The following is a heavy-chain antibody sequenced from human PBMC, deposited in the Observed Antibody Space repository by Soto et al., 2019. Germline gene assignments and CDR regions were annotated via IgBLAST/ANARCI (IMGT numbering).Heavy chain of an antibody. CDR3: ARRYGRAIDY. CDR1: GGTISSWY. V-gene: IGHV4-59*08. J-gene: IGHJ4*02. CDR2: IYYSGTT. Sequence: QVQLQESGPGLVKPSETLSLTCTVSGGTISSWYWSWIRQPPGKGLEWIGYIYYSGTTNCNPSLKRRVNISVYTSKNQFSRKLNSVTAADTAVYFCARRYGRAIDYWGQGTLVTVSS. D-gene: IGHD3-16*01.